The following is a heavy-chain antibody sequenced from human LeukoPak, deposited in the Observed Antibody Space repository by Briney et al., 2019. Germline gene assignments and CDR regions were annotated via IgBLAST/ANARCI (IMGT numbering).Heavy chain of an antibody. CDR2: ISYSGST. Sequence: PSETLSLTCTVYGGSFSAYYWHWFRQPPGKGLEWIGEISYSGSTKYNPSLKSRVTISIDTSKNQFSLKLSSVTAADTAVYYCAQWGNNMDVWGKGTTVTVSS. V-gene: IGHV4-34*01. CDR1: GGSFSAYY. D-gene: IGHD3-16*01. CDR3: AQWGNNMDV. J-gene: IGHJ6*03.